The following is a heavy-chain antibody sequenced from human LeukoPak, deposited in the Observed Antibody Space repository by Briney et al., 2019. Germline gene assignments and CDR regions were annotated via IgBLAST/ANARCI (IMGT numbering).Heavy chain of an antibody. CDR3: ATPWEVEDIVVVPAAIRVGAFDI. V-gene: IGHV1-69*01. CDR1: GGTFSSYS. D-gene: IGHD2-2*01. J-gene: IGHJ3*02. CDR2: IIPIFGTA. Sequence: SVKVSCKASGGTFSSYSISWVRQAPGQGLEWMGGIIPIFGTANYAQKFQGRVTITADESTSTAYMELSSLRSEDTAVYYCATPWEVEDIVVVPAAIRVGAFDIWGQGTMVTVSS.